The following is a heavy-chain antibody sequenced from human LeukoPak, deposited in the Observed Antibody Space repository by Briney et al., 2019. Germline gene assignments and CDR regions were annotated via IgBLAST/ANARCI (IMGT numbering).Heavy chain of an antibody. CDR3: AKGETYY. J-gene: IGHJ4*02. CDR2: ISYDGSNK. Sequence: GGSLRLSCAASGFTFSKYGMHWVRQAPGKGLEWVAVISYDGSNKYYADSVKGRFTISRDNSKNTLYLQMNSLRAEDTAVYYCAKGETYYWGQGTLVTVSS. CDR1: GFTFSKYG. V-gene: IGHV3-30*18.